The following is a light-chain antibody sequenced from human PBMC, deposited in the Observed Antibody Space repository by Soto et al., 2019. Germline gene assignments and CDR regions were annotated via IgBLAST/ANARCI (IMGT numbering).Light chain of an antibody. CDR2: DAS. CDR3: QQFNSL. CDR1: QGIATG. V-gene: IGKV1-13*02. J-gene: IGKJ5*01. Sequence: IQVTQSPSSLSASIGDTVTISCRASQGIATGLAWYQQKPGAPPKLLIYDASTLERGIPSRFSGRGSGTHFILTINNLHPEDFATYYCQQFNSLFGQGTRLEI.